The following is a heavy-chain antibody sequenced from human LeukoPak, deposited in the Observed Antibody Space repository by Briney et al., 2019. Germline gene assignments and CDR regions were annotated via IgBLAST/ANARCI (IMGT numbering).Heavy chain of an antibody. CDR1: GGSISSYY. J-gene: IGHJ4*02. D-gene: IGHD5-24*01. V-gene: IGHV4-59*01. CDR3: ARGEMATTAFDY. Sequence: SETLSLTCTVSGGSISSYYWSWIRQPQGKGLEWIGYIYYSGSTNYNPSLKSRVTISVDTSKNQFSLKLSSVTAADTAVYYCARGEMATTAFDYWGQGTLVTVSS. CDR2: IYYSGST.